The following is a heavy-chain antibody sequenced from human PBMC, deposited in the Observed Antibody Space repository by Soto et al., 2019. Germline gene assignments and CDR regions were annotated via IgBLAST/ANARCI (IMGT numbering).Heavy chain of an antibody. D-gene: IGHD3-10*01. J-gene: IGHJ6*02. V-gene: IGHV1-2*04. CDR2: INPNSGGT. CDR3: ARDSYYGAGSYLDYYYYGMDV. Sequence: ASVKVSCKASGYTFTGYYMHWVRQAPGQGLEWMGWINPNSGGTNYAQKFQGWVTMTRDTSISTAYMELSRLRSDDTAVYYCARDSYYGAGSYLDYYYYGMDVWGQGTTVTVSS. CDR1: GYTFTGYY.